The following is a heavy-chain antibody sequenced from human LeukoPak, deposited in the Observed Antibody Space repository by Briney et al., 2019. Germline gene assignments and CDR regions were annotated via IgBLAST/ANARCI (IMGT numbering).Heavy chain of an antibody. Sequence: SETLSLTCTVSGGSISSYYWSWIRQPPGKGLEWIGYIYYSGSTYYNPSLKSRVTISVDTSKNQFSLKLSSVTAADTAVYYCARLGVLRFLEWPNYGMDVWGQGTTVTVSS. CDR3: ARLGVLRFLEWPNYGMDV. CDR1: GGSISSYY. J-gene: IGHJ6*02. CDR2: IYYSGST. D-gene: IGHD3-3*01. V-gene: IGHV4-59*01.